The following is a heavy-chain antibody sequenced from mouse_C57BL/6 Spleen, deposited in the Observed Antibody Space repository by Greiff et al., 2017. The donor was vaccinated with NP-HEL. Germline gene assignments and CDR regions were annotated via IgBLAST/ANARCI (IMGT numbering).Heavy chain of an antibody. CDR3: ARKNYEYDEYFDV. D-gene: IGHD2-4*01. Sequence: VQLQQPGAELVRPGSSVKLSCKASGYTFTSYWMDWVKQRPGQGLEWIGNIYPSDSETHYNQKFKDKATLTVDKSSSTAYMQLSSLTSEDSAVYYCARKNYEYDEYFDVWGTGTTVTVSS. CDR1: GYTFTSYW. CDR2: IYPSDSET. J-gene: IGHJ1*03. V-gene: IGHV1-61*01.